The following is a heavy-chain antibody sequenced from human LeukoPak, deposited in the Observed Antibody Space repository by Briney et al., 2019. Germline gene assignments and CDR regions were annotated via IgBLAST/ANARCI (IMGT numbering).Heavy chain of an antibody. CDR2: ISSSGSTI. D-gene: IGHD2-2*01. J-gene: IGHJ4*02. CDR3: ARDWGVVPAAPTVLSDY. V-gene: IGHV3-11*04. CDR1: GFTFSEYY. Sequence: GGSLRLSCAASGFTFSEYYMSWIRRAPGKGLEWVSYISSSGSTIYYADSVKGRFTISRDNAKNSLYLQMNSLRAEDTAVYYCARDWGVVPAAPTVLSDYWGQGTLVTVSS.